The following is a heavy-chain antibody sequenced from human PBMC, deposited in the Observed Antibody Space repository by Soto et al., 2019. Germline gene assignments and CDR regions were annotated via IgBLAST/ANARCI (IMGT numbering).Heavy chain of an antibody. CDR2: INPNSGTA. CDR3: ASGAVSGTQKWHGMDV. Sequence: GASVKVSCKASGDTFSSYDISWLRQAPGQGLEWMGGINPNSGTANYAQKFQGRVTMTGDASTSTAYMELSSLRSEDTAVYYCASGAVSGTQKWHGMDVWGQGTTVTVSS. CDR1: GDTFSSYD. D-gene: IGHD6-19*01. J-gene: IGHJ6*02. V-gene: IGHV1-69*13.